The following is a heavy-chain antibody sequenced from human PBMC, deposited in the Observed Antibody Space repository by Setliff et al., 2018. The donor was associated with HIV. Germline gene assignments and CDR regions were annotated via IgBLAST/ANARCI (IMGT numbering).Heavy chain of an antibody. CDR1: GFTVSSNY. J-gene: IGHJ6*03. V-gene: IGHV3-53*01. Sequence: PGGSLRLSCAASGFTVSSNYMSWVRQAPGKGLEWVSVIYSGGSTYYADSVKGRFTISRDNSKNTLYLQMNSLRAEDTAVSYCARERWLRSHYYYYMDVWGKGTTVTVAS. D-gene: IGHD5-12*01. CDR2: IYSGGST. CDR3: ARERWLRSHYYYYMDV.